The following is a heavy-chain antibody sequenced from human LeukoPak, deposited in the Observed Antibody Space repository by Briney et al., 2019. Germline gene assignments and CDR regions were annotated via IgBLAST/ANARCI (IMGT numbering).Heavy chain of an antibody. CDR1: GGSFEHYF. CDR2: VYYSGST. D-gene: IGHD3-10*01. V-gene: IGHV4-59*01. J-gene: IGHJ4*02. CDR3: ASHRRSHGSEY. Sequence: SETLSLTCSVSGGSFEHYFWSWIRQPPGRGLEWIGYVYYSGSTDYSPSLKSRLTISADTSKNQFSLKLSSVTAADTAVYYCASHRRSHGSEYWGQGTLVTVSS.